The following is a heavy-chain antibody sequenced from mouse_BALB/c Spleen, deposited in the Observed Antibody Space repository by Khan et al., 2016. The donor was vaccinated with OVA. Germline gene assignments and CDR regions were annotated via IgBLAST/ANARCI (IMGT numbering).Heavy chain of an antibody. CDR2: ISYSGST. V-gene: IGHV3-2*02. CDR3: ARTVRIKY. Sequence: VQLKESGPGLVKPSQSLSLTCTVTGYSITSGYGWNWIRQFPGNKQEWMGYISYSGSTNYNPSLKSRISITRDTSKNQFFLPLNSVTTEGTATYYCARTVRIKYWGQGTTLTVSS. D-gene: IGHD1-1*01. J-gene: IGHJ2*01. CDR1: GYSITSGYG.